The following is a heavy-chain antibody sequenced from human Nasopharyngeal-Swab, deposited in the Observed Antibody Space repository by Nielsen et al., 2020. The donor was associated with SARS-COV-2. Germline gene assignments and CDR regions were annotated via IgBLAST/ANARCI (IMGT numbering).Heavy chain of an antibody. V-gene: IGHV1-8*01. Sequence: ASVKVSCKVSGYTLTELSMHWVRQAPGQGLEWMGWISAYNGNTNYAQKFQGRVTMTRNTSISTAYMELSSLRSEDTAVYYCVRGWNYDFWSGYSDMYNWFDPWGQGTLVTVSS. CDR2: ISAYNGNT. CDR3: VRGWNYDFWSGYSDMYNWFDP. D-gene: IGHD3-3*01. CDR1: GYTLTELS. J-gene: IGHJ5*02.